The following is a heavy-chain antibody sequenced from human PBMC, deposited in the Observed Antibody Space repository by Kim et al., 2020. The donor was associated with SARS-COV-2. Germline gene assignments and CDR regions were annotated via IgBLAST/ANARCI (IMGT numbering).Heavy chain of an antibody. Sequence: ASVKVSCKASGYTFTGYYMHWVRQAPGQGLEWMGWINPNSGGTNYAQKFQGRVTMTRDTSISTAYMELSRLRSDDTAVYYCARGGGYGDAYYYYYMDVWGKGTTVTVSS. J-gene: IGHJ6*03. CDR3: ARGGGYGDAYYYYYMDV. CDR2: INPNSGGT. D-gene: IGHD4-17*01. V-gene: IGHV1-2*02. CDR1: GYTFTGYY.